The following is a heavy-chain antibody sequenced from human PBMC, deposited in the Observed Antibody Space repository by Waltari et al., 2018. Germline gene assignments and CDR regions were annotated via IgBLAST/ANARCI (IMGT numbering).Heavy chain of an antibody. V-gene: IGHV1-2*02. Sequence: HAPGQGLECMGWINPNSGGTNYAQKFQGRVTMTRDTSISTAYMELSRLRSDDTAVYYCARVDWLDGDPDYWGQGTLVTVSS. CDR3: ARVDWLDGDPDY. J-gene: IGHJ4*02. CDR2: INPNSGGT. D-gene: IGHD3-9*01.